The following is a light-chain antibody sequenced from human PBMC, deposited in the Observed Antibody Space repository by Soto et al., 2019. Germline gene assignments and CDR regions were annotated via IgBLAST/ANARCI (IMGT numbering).Light chain of an antibody. CDR2: GAS. CDR3: QQYNDWPPYRT. Sequence: EVLLTQSPATLSVSPRERATLSCRASQSVSSNLAWYQQKPGQAPRLLIYGASTRATGIPARFSGSGSGTEFTLTISSLQSEDFAVYYCQQYNDWPPYRTFGQGTKVDIK. V-gene: IGKV3-15*01. CDR1: QSVSSN. J-gene: IGKJ1*01.